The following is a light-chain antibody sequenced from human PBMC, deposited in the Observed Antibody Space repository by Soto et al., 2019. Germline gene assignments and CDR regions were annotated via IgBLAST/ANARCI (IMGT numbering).Light chain of an antibody. J-gene: IGLJ1*01. CDR2: DVS. Sequence: QSVLTQPASVSGSPGPSITISCTGTSSDVGGYNYVSWYQQHPGKAPKLMIYDVSNRPSGVSNRFSGSKSGNTASLTISGLQAEDEADYYCSSYTSSSTLPYVFGTGIKVTVL. CDR3: SSYTSSSTLPYV. V-gene: IGLV2-14*01. CDR1: SSDVGGYNY.